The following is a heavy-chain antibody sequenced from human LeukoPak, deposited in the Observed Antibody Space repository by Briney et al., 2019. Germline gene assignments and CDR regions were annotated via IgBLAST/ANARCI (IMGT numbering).Heavy chain of an antibody. D-gene: IGHD2-8*02. V-gene: IGHV3-48*03. CDR1: GFTFSSYE. J-gene: IGHJ4*02. CDR3: AIEGHGGVLDPIDY. Sequence: GGSLRLSCAASGFTFSSYEMNWVRQAPGKGLEWVAYISSSGSTIYYADSVKGRFTISRDNAKNSLSLQMNSLRAEYTAVYYCAIEGHGGVLDPIDYWGQGTLVTVSS. CDR2: ISSSGSTI.